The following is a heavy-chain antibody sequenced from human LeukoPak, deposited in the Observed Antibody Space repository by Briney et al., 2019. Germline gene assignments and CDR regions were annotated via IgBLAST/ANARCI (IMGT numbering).Heavy chain of an antibody. J-gene: IGHJ4*02. D-gene: IGHD5-18*01. CDR2: INHSGST. Sequence: PSETLSLTCAVYGGSFSGYYWSWIRQPPGKGLEWIGEINHSGSTNYNPSLKSRVTISVDTSKNQFSLKLSSVTAADTAVYYCARGPRKGYSYGYFDYWGQGTLVTVSS. CDR1: GGSFSGYY. V-gene: IGHV4-34*01. CDR3: ARGPRKGYSYGYFDY.